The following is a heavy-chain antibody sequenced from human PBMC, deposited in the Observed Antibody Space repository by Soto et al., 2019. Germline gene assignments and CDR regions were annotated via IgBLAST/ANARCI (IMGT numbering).Heavy chain of an antibody. V-gene: IGHV3-21*01. CDR3: ARGMKTAVFYGMDV. CDR2: ISTSSNLI. D-gene: IGHD2-2*01. J-gene: IGHJ6*02. CDR1: GFNLSRSS. Sequence: PGGSLRLSCAASGFNLSRSSMNWVRQAPGKGLEWVASISTSSNLIYYEDSVKGRFTVSRDNTKNSMYLQMISLRAEDTAIYYCARGMKTAVFYGMDVWGQGTTVTVSS.